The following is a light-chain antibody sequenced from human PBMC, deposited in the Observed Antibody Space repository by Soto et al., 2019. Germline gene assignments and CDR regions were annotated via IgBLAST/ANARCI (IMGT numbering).Light chain of an antibody. V-gene: IGKV3-20*01. CDR2: GAS. Sequence: EIVLTQSPGTLSLSPGERATLSCRASQSVSSSYLAWYQQKPGQAPRLLIYGASSRATGIPDRFSGSGSGTDLTLDISRQKPDDFAMYHFQRNGSSPWTVSQGATMEI. CDR3: QRNGSSPWT. J-gene: IGKJ1*01. CDR1: QSVSSSY.